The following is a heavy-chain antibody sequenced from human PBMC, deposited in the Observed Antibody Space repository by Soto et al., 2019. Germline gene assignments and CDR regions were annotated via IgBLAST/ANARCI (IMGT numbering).Heavy chain of an antibody. D-gene: IGHD2-15*01. Sequence: SETLSLTCFVSGGSINVNTYYWGWFRQAPGKGLEWIGNVYYSGSTNYNPSLKSRVTISIDTSKNQFSLKLSSVTAADTAVYYCARRGTTGYCSGDTCYSGALDIWGQGTMVTVSS. V-gene: IGHV4-39*01. J-gene: IGHJ3*02. CDR1: GGSINVNTYY. CDR3: ARRGTTGYCSGDTCYSGALDI. CDR2: VYYSGST.